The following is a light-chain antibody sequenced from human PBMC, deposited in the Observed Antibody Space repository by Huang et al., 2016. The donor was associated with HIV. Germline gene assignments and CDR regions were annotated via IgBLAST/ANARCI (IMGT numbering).Light chain of an antibody. Sequence: DIQMTQSPSSLSASLGDKVTITCQASLDINNYLTWYQQKPGKVPKLLISDASDLETGVPPRFSGSRSGTNFTLTVSSLQAEDIGTYYCQQYDTLPLTFGQGTNVEI. CDR1: LDINNY. CDR3: QQYDTLPLT. V-gene: IGKV1-33*01. J-gene: IGKJ1*01. CDR2: DAS.